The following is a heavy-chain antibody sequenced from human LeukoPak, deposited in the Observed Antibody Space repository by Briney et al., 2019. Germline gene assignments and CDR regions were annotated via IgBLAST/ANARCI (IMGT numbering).Heavy chain of an antibody. J-gene: IGHJ4*02. CDR1: GFPFSSYG. CDR2: IWYDVTYE. V-gene: IGHV3-30*02. D-gene: IGHD2-2*01. CDR3: AKDRGGYCSSTSCYVLDY. Sequence: GSLRLSCAASGFPFSSYGMHWVRQSPGKGLEGVAFIWYDVTYEYYADSVKRRVTISRDNSKNTQYLQMNSLRAEDTAVYYCAKDRGGYCSSTSCYVLDYWGQGTLVTVSS.